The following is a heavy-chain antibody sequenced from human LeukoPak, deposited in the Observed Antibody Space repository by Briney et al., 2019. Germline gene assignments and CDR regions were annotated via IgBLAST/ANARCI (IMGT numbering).Heavy chain of an antibody. V-gene: IGHV4-38-2*01. D-gene: IGHD3-22*01. Sequence: SETLSLTCAVSGYSISSGYYWGWIRQPPGKGLEWIGSIYHSESTYYNPSLKSRVTISVDTSKNLFSLKLSSVTAADTAVYYCARRLYYYDSSGYYNAFDIWGQGTMVTVSS. J-gene: IGHJ3*02. CDR1: GYSISSGYY. CDR3: ARRLYYYDSSGYYNAFDI. CDR2: IYHSEST.